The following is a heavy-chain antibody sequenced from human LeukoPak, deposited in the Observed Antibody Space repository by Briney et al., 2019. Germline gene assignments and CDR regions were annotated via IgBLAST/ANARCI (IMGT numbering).Heavy chain of an antibody. J-gene: IGHJ4*02. D-gene: IGHD6-19*01. V-gene: IGHV4-59*11. Sequence: HSETLSLTCTVSGASISSHYWSWIRQPPGKGLEWIGYIHNSGSANYTASLKSRVTMSVDTSKNQFSLKLTSVTAADTAVYYCARGGWSLDYWGQGTLVSVSS. CDR1: GASISSHY. CDR2: IHNSGSA. CDR3: ARGGWSLDY.